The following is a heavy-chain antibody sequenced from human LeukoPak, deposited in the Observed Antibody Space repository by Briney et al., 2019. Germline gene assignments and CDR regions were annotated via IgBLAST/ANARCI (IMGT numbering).Heavy chain of an antibody. V-gene: IGHV3-66*01. CDR3: ARDCENHYYDY. CDR2: IYSGGTI. Sequence: GGSLRLSCAASGFTVSSNHMSCVRQAPGKGLEWVSVIYSGGTIYYTDSVKGRFTISRDNSKNTVDLEMNSLRAEDTAGYYCARDCENHYYDYWGQGTLVTVST. J-gene: IGHJ4*02. D-gene: IGHD1-14*01. CDR1: GFTVSSNH.